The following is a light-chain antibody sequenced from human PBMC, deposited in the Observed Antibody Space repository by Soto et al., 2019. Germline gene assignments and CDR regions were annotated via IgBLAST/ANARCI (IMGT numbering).Light chain of an antibody. Sequence: DIQMTQSPSTLSASVGDRVTITCRASESVSRWLAWYQQKPGRTPKLLIYQASTIATGVPSRFSGSGSRTDSTTTSSRLPPDDLANYYHQQYNSYSQAFGQGTKVEIK. V-gene: IGKV1-5*03. CDR1: ESVSRW. CDR3: QQYNSYSQA. J-gene: IGKJ1*01. CDR2: QAS.